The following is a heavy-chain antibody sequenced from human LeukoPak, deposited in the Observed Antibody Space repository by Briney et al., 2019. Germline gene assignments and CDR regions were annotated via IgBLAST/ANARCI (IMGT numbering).Heavy chain of an antibody. CDR1: GYSFTGYY. CDR3: ARGYYDSSDFEYFQH. Sequence: ASVKVSCKASGYSFTGYYMHWVRQAPGQGLEWMGWINPNSGDTNFAQNFQGRVTMTRDTSISTVYMELSRLRSDDTAVFYCARGYYDSSDFEYFQHWGQGTLVTVSS. J-gene: IGHJ1*01. V-gene: IGHV1-2*02. CDR2: INPNSGDT. D-gene: IGHD3-22*01.